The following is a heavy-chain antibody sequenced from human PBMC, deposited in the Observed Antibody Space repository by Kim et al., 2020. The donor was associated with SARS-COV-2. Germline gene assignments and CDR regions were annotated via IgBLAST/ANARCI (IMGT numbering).Heavy chain of an antibody. V-gene: IGHV3-9*01. CDR3: AKDIGIVATKYYFDY. D-gene: IGHD5-12*01. J-gene: IGHJ4*01. Sequence: DSVKGRFTISRDHAKNSLYLQMSSLRAEDTALYCWAKDIGIVATKYYFDYWGQGTLVTVSS.